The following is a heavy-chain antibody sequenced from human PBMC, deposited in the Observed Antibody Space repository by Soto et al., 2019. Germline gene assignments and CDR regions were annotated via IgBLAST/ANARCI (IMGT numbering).Heavy chain of an antibody. Sequence: SETLSLTCAVYGGSFSGYYWSWIRQPPGKGLEWIGEINHSGSTNYNPSLKSRVTISVDTSKNQFSLKLSSVTAADTAVYYCARGAARPHYYYYGMDVWGQGTPVTVSS. J-gene: IGHJ6*02. V-gene: IGHV4-34*01. CDR3: ARGAARPHYYYYGMDV. D-gene: IGHD6-6*01. CDR1: GGSFSGYY. CDR2: INHSGST.